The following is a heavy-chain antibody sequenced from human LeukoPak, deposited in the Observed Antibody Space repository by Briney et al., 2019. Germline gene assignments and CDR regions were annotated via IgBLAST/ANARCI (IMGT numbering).Heavy chain of an antibody. V-gene: IGHV1-18*01. CDR3: ASDRNYDSSGYYNY. CDR2: ISAYNGNT. Sequence: ASVKVSCKASGYTFTSYGISWVRQAPGQGLEWMGWISAYNGNTNYAQKLQGRVTMTTDTSTSTAYMELRSLRSDDTAVYYCASDRNYDSSGYYNYWGQGTLVTVSS. CDR1: GYTFTSYG. D-gene: IGHD3-22*01. J-gene: IGHJ4*02.